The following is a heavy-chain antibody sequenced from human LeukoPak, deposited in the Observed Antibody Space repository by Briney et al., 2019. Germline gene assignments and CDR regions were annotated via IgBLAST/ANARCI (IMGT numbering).Heavy chain of an antibody. D-gene: IGHD3-10*01. J-gene: IGHJ5*02. CDR1: GGSISSSPYY. V-gene: IGHV4-39*07. CDR2: IYYSGTT. Sequence: SETLSLTCTVSGGSISSSPYYWGWIRQPPGKGLEWIGSIYYSGTTHYNPSLKSRVTISVDTSKNQFSLKLSSVTAADTAVYYCARGGNYYYGSGSYYSWFDPWGQGTLVTVSS. CDR3: ARGGNYYYGSGSYYSWFDP.